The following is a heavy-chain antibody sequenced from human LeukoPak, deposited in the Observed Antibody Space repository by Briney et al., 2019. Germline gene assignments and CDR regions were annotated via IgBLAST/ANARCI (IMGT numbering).Heavy chain of an antibody. CDR1: GYTFTGYY. Sequence: GASVKVSCKASGYTFTGYYMHWVRQAPGQGLEWMGWINPNSGGTNYAQKFQGRVTMTRDTSNSTAYMELSRLRSDDTAVYYCARVMGGLVIAAFDIWGQGTMVTVSS. D-gene: IGHD3-3*01. CDR3: ARVMGGLVIAAFDI. V-gene: IGHV1-2*02. J-gene: IGHJ3*02. CDR2: INPNSGGT.